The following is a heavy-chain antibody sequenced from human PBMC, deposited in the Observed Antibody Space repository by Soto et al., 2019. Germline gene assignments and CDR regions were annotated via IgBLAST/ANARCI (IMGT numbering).Heavy chain of an antibody. CDR2: VGWTGNSL. V-gene: IGHV3-9*01. CDR3: AKGRGAGSGASLDY. Sequence: EVQLVESGGGLAQPGRSLRLSCVASGFTFDDYGMHWVRQPPGKGLEWVSGVGWTGNSLGDAVSVRGRFTISRDNAKNSRYLQMNSLRPDDTALYYCAKGRGAGSGASLDYWGQGTLVTVSS. CDR1: GFTFDDYG. D-gene: IGHD3-10*01. J-gene: IGHJ4*02.